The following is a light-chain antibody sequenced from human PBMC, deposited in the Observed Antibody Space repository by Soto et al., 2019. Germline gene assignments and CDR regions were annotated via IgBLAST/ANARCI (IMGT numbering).Light chain of an antibody. CDR1: QSISTY. Sequence: DIQMTQSPSSLSASVGDRVTVTCRASQSISTYLYWYQQKPGKAPKLLIYAASSLETGVPSRFSGGGSGPDFTLTISSLQPEGFATYFCQPSYTTPFTCGPGTKVDIK. J-gene: IGKJ3*01. V-gene: IGKV1-39*01. CDR3: QPSYTTPFT. CDR2: AAS.